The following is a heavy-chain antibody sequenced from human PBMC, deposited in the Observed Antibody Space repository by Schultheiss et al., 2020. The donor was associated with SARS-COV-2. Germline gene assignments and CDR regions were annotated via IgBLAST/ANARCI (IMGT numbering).Heavy chain of an antibody. V-gene: IGHV3-9*01. Sequence: GGSLRLSCAASGFTFDDYAMHWVRQAPGKGLEWVSGISWNSGTIAHADSVKGRFTISRNNGQNSLFLQMNSLRAEDTAVYYCASPAPRYCSGGSCYRNYYYYYGMDVWGQGTTVTVSS. J-gene: IGHJ6*02. D-gene: IGHD2-15*01. CDR2: ISWNSGTI. CDR3: ASPAPRYCSGGSCYRNYYYYYGMDV. CDR1: GFTFDDYA.